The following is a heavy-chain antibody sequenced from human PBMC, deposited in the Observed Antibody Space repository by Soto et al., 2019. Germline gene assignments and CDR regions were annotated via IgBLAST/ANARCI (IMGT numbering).Heavy chain of an antibody. V-gene: IGHV3-9*01. J-gene: IGHJ4*02. CDR2: ISWNSGSI. CDR3: AKAYYDSSGYCSGSAY. D-gene: IGHD3-22*01. Sequence: TQRKGPEWVSGISWNSGSIGYADSVKGRFTISRDNAKNSLYLQMNSLRAEDTALYFCAKAYYDSSGYCSGSAYRGQRTLVPVS.